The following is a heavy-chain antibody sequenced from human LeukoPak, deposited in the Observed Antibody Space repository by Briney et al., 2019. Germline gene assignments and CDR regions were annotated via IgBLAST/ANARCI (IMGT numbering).Heavy chain of an antibody. V-gene: IGHV4-39*01. D-gene: IGHD3/OR15-3a*01. Sequence: SETLSLTCSVSGGSISSSGFYWGWIRQPPGKGLEWIGTMSQSGSTHYNSSLKSRVTVSVDTSKNQCSLTLSSVTAADTAVYYCARHGLTSFRYFDPWGRGTLVTVPS. J-gene: IGHJ2*01. CDR3: ARHGLTSFRYFDP. CDR1: GGSISSSGFY. CDR2: MSQSGST.